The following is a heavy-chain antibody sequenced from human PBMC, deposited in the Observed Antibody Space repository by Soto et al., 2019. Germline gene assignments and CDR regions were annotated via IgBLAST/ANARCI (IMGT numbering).Heavy chain of an antibody. Sequence: XSVKVSCKASGYTFTSYGISWVRQAPGQGLEWMGWISAYNGNTNYAQKLQGRVTMTTDTSTSTAYMELRSLRSDDTAVYYCARDPRYSSSWYMNYYGMDVWGQGTTVTVSS. J-gene: IGHJ6*02. CDR2: ISAYNGNT. V-gene: IGHV1-18*01. D-gene: IGHD6-13*01. CDR3: ARDPRYSSSWYMNYYGMDV. CDR1: GYTFTSYG.